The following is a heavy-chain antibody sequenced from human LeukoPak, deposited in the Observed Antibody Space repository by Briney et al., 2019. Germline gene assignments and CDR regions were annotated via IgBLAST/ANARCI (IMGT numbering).Heavy chain of an antibody. Sequence: PGGSLRLSCAASGFTVSSNYMSWVRQAPGKGLEWVSVIYSGGSTYYADSVKGRFTISRHNSKNTLYLQMNSLRAEDTAVYYCARGGGKYYYGSGSFFDYYYGMDVWGQGTTVTVSS. D-gene: IGHD3-10*01. CDR2: IYSGGST. V-gene: IGHV3-53*04. CDR3: ARGGGKYYYGSGSFFDYYYGMDV. J-gene: IGHJ6*02. CDR1: GFTVSSNY.